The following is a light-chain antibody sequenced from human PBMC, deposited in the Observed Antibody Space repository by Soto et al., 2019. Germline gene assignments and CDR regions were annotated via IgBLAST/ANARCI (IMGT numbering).Light chain of an antibody. V-gene: IGKV1-5*01. Sequence: DIQMTQSPSTLSASVGDRVTITCRASQSIASWLAWYQQKPGRAPDLLIYDASTLKSGVPTRFSGSGSVTEFTLTISDLQPDDFATYYCQQYNTYAFDQGTKVEIK. CDR3: QQYNTYA. CDR1: QSIASW. CDR2: DAS. J-gene: IGKJ1*01.